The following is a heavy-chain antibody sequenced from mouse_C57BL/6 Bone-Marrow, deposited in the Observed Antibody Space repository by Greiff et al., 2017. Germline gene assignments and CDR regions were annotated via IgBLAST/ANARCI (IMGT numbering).Heavy chain of an antibody. CDR3: ARGYYYFDY. CDR2: IRNKANGYTT. V-gene: IGHV7-3*01. Sequence: EVNLVESGGGLVQPGGSLSLSCAASGFTFTDYYMSWVRQPPGKALEWLGFIRNKANGYTTEYSASVKGRFTISRDNSQSILYLQMNALRAEDSATYYCARGYYYFDYWGQGTTLTVSS. D-gene: IGHD2-3*01. J-gene: IGHJ2*01. CDR1: GFTFTDYY.